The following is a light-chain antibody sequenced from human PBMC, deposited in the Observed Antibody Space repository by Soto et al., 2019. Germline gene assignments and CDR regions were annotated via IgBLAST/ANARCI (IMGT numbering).Light chain of an antibody. V-gene: IGLV1-40*01. CDR2: GNS. CDR3: QSYDSSLSVV. Sequence: QSVLTQPPSVSGAPGQRVTISCTGSSSNIGAGYDVHWYQQLPGTAPKLLIYGNSNRPSGVPDRFSGPKSGTSASLAITGLQAEDEADYYCQSYDSSLSVVFGTGTKLTVL. CDR1: SSNIGAGYD. J-gene: IGLJ1*01.